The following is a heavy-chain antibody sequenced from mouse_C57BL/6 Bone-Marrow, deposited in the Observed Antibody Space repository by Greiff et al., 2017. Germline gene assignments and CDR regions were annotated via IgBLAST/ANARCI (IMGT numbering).Heavy chain of an antibody. Sequence: EVQLQQSGAELVKPGASVKLSCTASGFTFTDYSIHWVKQRTEQGLEWIGRIYPGDGETKYASKFKDKATITADTASNTAYLQLSSRTSEDTAVYYCTSALIYYGTDYGGQGTTLTVTS. CDR2: IYPGDGET. D-gene: IGHD1-1*01. CDR3: TSALIYYGTDY. CDR1: GFTFTDYS. J-gene: IGHJ2*01. V-gene: IGHV14-2*01.